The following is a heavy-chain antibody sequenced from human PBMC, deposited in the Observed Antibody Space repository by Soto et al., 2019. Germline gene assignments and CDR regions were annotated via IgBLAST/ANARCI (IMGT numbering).Heavy chain of an antibody. CDR3: AKDRDTAMLLHAFDM. CDR2: ISGSGGST. D-gene: IGHD5-18*01. CDR1: GFTFSSYV. V-gene: IGHV3-23*01. J-gene: IGHJ3*02. Sequence: EVQLLESGGGLVQPGGSLRLSCAASGFTFSSYVMSWVRQAPGKGLEWVSGISGSGGSTYYADSVKGRFTISRDNSKNTLYLQMKSLRAEDTAVYYCAKDRDTAMLLHAFDMRGQGTMVTVSS.